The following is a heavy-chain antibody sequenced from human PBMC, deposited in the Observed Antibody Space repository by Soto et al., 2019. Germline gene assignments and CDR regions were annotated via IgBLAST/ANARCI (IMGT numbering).Heavy chain of an antibody. D-gene: IGHD4-17*01. Sequence: EVQLLESGGALVQPGGSLRLSCVASGFSCRNYALSWVRQAPGKGLEWVSTFSAGGRAYYADTVKGRFTIARDSSHNTVHLQLSILRPEDTAVYYSAKESMPEHYGDTHFDYWGQGTRVTVSS. CDR1: GFSCRNYA. CDR3: AKESMPEHYGDTHFDY. CDR2: FSAGGRA. V-gene: IGHV3-23*01. J-gene: IGHJ4*02.